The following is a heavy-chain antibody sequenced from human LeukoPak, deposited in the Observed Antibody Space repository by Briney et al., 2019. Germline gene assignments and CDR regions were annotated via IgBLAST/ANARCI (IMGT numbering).Heavy chain of an antibody. CDR3: AREKGDFDY. CDR1: GYSLIDLS. J-gene: IGHJ4*02. V-gene: IGHV1-24*01. CDR2: FDPDDGET. Sequence: ASVKVSCKVSGYSLIDLSMYWVRQAPGKGLEWMGGFDPDDGETTYAQRFQGRVTMTEDTSTDIAYMELSNLRSDDTAVYYCAREKGDFDYWGQGTLVTVSS.